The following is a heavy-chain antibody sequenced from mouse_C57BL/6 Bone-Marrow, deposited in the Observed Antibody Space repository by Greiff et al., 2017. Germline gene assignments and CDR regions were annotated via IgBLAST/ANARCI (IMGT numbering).Heavy chain of an antibody. J-gene: IGHJ2*01. CDR1: GFTFSSYG. Sequence: EVQGVESGGDLVKPGGSLKLSCAASGFTFSSYGMSWVRQTPDKRLEWVATISSGGSYTYYPDSVKGRFTISRDNAKNTLYLQMSSLKSEDTAMYYCARRGYGSSSLYYFDDWGQGTTLTVSS. CDR2: ISSGGSYT. V-gene: IGHV5-6*01. CDR3: ARRGYGSSSLYYFDD. D-gene: IGHD1-1*01.